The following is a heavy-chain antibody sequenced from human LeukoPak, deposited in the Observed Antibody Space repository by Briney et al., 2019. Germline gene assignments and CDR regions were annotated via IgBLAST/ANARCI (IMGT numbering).Heavy chain of an antibody. Sequence: SETLSLTCTVSGGSISSGGYYWSWIRQPPGKGLEWIGYIYHSGSTYYNPSLKSRVTISVDRSKNQFSLKLSSVTAADTAVYYCARGAGKWELWRAYYFDYWGQGTLVTVSS. J-gene: IGHJ4*02. V-gene: IGHV4-30-2*01. CDR2: IYHSGST. D-gene: IGHD1-26*01. CDR1: GGSISSGGYY. CDR3: ARGAGKWELWRAYYFDY.